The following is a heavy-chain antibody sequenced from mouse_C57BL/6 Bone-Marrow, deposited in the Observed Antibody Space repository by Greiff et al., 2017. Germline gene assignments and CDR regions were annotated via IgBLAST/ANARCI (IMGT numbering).Heavy chain of an antibody. CDR1: GYTFTSYW. CDR3: ARDPFYGKGYYAMDY. V-gene: IGHV1-50*01. CDR2: IDPSDSYT. Sequence: QVQLQQPGAELVKPGASVKLSCKASGYTFTSYWMQCVKQRPGQGLEWIGEIDPSDSYTNYNQKFKGKATLTVDTSSSTAYMQLSSLTSEDSAVYYCARDPFYGKGYYAMDYWGQGTSVTVSS. D-gene: IGHD2-10*01. J-gene: IGHJ4*01.